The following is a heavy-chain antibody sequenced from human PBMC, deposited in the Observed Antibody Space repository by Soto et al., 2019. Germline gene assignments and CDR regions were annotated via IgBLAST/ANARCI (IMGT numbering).Heavy chain of an antibody. V-gene: IGHV4-59*01. D-gene: IGHD2-2*01. CDR2: IYYSGST. CDR3: ARGTEVWFDP. CDR1: GGSISSYY. J-gene: IGHJ5*02. Sequence: QVQLXXSXXXXVKPSETLSLTCTVSGGSISSYYWSWXRQPPGKGLEWIGYIYYSGSTNYNPSLKSRVTISVDTSKNQFSLKLSSVTAADTAVYYCARGTEVWFDPWGQGTLVTVSS.